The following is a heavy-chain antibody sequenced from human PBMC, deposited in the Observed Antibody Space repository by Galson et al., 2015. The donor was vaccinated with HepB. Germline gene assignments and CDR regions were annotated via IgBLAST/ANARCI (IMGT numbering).Heavy chain of an antibody. CDR2: IRSKAYGGTT. CDR1: GFTFGDYA. V-gene: IGHV3-49*03. CDR3: TRALFGVVTKGVPFDY. Sequence: SLRLSCAASGFTFGDYAMSWFRQAPGKGLEWVGFIRSKAYGGTTEYAASVKGRFTISRDDSKSIAYLQMNSLKTEDTAVCYCTRALFGVVTKGVPFDYWGQGTLVTVSS. D-gene: IGHD3-3*01. J-gene: IGHJ4*02.